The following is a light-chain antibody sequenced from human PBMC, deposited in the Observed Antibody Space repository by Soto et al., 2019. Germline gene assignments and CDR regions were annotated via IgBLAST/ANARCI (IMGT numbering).Light chain of an antibody. Sequence: QSALAQPASVSGSPGQSITISCTGTSSDVGDYNYVSWYQQHPGKAPKLMIYDVSNRPSGVSDRFSGAKSGNTASLTISGLQAEDEADYYCASYTSSVTDVFGTGTKVTVL. J-gene: IGLJ1*01. CDR3: ASYTSSVTDV. CDR2: DVS. CDR1: SSDVGDYNY. V-gene: IGLV2-14*01.